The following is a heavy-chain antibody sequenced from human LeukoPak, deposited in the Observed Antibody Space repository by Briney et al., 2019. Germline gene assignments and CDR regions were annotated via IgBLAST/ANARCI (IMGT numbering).Heavy chain of an antibody. D-gene: IGHD6-19*01. CDR3: ARDAARYGSGWYYDF. J-gene: IGHJ4*02. CDR2: ISSDGGNT. Sequence: GGSLRLSCATSAFTFSSSAMSWVRQAPGKGLEWVSTISSDGGNTYYADSVKGRFTISRDNSRNTLYLQMNSLRAEDTAVYYCARDAARYGSGWYYDFWGQGTLVTVSS. V-gene: IGHV3-23*01. CDR1: AFTFSSSA.